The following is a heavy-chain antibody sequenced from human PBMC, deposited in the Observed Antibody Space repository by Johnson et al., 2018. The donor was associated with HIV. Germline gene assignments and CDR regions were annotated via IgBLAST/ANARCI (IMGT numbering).Heavy chain of an antibody. CDR3: TSNWYEDHGWGSYRSDAFDI. D-gene: IGHD3-16*02. Sequence: QVQLVESGGGLVQPGGSLRLSCAASGFTFSSYWMSWVRQAPGKGLEWVAFIRFDGSNKYYVDSVKGRFTISRDSSKNTLYLQMNSLRPEDTAVYYCTSNWYEDHGWGSYRSDAFDIWGQGTMVTVSS. CDR1: GFTFSSYW. J-gene: IGHJ3*02. CDR2: IRFDGSNK. V-gene: IGHV3-30*02.